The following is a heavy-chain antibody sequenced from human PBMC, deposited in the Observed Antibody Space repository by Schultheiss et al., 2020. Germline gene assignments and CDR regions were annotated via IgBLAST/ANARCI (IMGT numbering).Heavy chain of an antibody. CDR1: GGTFSGYS. V-gene: IGHV4-34*01. J-gene: IGHJ4*02. CDR3: ARQGRAAAAPQLDY. D-gene: IGHD6-13*01. CDR2: INHSGGT. Sequence: SETLSLTCAVYGGTFSGYSWSWIRQPPGKGLEWIGEINHSGGTNYHPSLRSRVTISLHTSTNQFSLKLTSVTAADTAVYYCARQGRAAAAPQLDYWVQGSLGTVSS.